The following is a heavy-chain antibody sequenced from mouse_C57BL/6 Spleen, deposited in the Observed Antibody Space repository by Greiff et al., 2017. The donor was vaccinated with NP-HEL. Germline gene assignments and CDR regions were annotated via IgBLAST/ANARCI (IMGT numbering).Heavy chain of an antibody. J-gene: IGHJ2*01. V-gene: IGHV1-82*01. CDR3: ARWDTTVVAMYYFDY. CDR1: GFAFSSSW. CDR2: IYPGDGDT. Sequence: QVQLKQSGPELVKPGASVKISCKASGFAFSSSWMNWVKQRPGKGLEWIGRIYPGDGDTNYNGKFKGKATLTADKSSSTAYMQLSSLTSKDSAVYFCARWDTTVVAMYYFDYWGQGTTLTVSS. D-gene: IGHD1-1*01.